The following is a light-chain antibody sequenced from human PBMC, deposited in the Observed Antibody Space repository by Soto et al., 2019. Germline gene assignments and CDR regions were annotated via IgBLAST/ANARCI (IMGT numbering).Light chain of an antibody. CDR2: DDG. V-gene: IGLV3-21*02. CDR1: NIEIKS. J-gene: IGLJ2*01. Sequence: SYELTQPPSVSVAPGQTARITGGGNNIEIKSVHWYQQKPGQAPVLVVYDDGDRTTGIPERFSGSKSGNTATLTTSRVEAGDEADYYCQVWDTTNPVIFGGGTQLTVL. CDR3: QVWDTTNPVI.